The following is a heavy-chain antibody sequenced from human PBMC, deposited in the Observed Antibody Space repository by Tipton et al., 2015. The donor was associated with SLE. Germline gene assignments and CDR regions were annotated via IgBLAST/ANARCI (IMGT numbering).Heavy chain of an antibody. CDR1: GDSIGSYY. D-gene: IGHD6-6*01. CDR2: FYYSGST. J-gene: IGHJ4*02. CDR3: ARVDPRSSSSGLYDY. V-gene: IGHV4-59*01. Sequence: TLSLTCSVSGDSIGSYYWSWVRQPPGKGLEWMGYFYYSGSTNYNPSLKGRLTLSLDTSKSQFSLKLTSVTAADTAVYYCARVDPRSSSSGLYDYWGQGTLVTVSS.